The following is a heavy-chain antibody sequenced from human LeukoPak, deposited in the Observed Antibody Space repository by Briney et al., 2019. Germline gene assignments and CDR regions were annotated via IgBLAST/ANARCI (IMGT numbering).Heavy chain of an antibody. CDR1: GFTVSDYY. CDR3: ARSPGGRRLEY. Sequence: GGSLRLSCAVSGFTVSDYYMTWVRQAPGKGLEWISYIRSSDDTFYADSVKGRFTISRDDAKGSLYLQMNSLRAEDTAVYFCARSPGGRRLEYWGQGTLVTVSS. D-gene: IGHD3-16*01. V-gene: IGHV3-69-1*01. J-gene: IGHJ4*02. CDR2: IRSSDDT.